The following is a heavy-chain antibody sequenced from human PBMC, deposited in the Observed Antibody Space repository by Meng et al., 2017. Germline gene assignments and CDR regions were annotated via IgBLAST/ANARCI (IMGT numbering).Heavy chain of an antibody. D-gene: IGHD6-6*01. V-gene: IGHV4-34*01. CDR3: ARRGIAARPFYY. CDR2: INHSGST. J-gene: IGHJ4*02. Sequence: PHPWGAGLLKPSETLSLTRAVYGGSFSGYYWSWIRQPPGKGLEWIGEINHSGSTNYNPSLKSRVTISVDTSKNQFSLKLSSVTAADTAVYYCARRGIAARPFYYWGQGTLVTVSS. CDR1: GGSFSGYY.